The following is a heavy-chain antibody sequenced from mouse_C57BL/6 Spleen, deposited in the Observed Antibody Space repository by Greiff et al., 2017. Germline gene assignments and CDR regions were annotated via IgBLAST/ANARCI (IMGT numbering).Heavy chain of an antibody. D-gene: IGHD3-1*01. Sequence: QVQLQQSGAELVRPGSSVKLSCKASGYTFTSYWMHWVKQRPIQGLEWIGNIEPSDSDTHYNQKFKDKATLTVDKSSNTAYMQLSSLTSEDSAVYDWARRGINSGPLWDFEVWGKGTTVTVAS. V-gene: IGHV1-52*01. CDR3: ARRGINSGPLWDFEV. J-gene: IGHJ1*03. CDR2: IEPSDSDT. CDR1: GYTFTSYW.